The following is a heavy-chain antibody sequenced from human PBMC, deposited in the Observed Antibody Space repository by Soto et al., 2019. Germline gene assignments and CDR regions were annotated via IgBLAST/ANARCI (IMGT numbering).Heavy chain of an antibody. CDR3: AIDLLGYCSSTSCYEGSYYYGMYV. V-gene: IGHV3-30*03. Sequence: QVQLVESGGGVVQPGRSLRLSCAASGFTFSSYGMHWVRQAPGKGLEWVAVISYDGSNKYYADSVKGRFTISRDNSKNTLYLQMNSLRAEDTAVYYCAIDLLGYCSSTSCYEGSYYYGMYVWGQGTTVTVSS. CDR2: ISYDGSNK. J-gene: IGHJ6*02. D-gene: IGHD2-2*01. CDR1: GFTFSSYG.